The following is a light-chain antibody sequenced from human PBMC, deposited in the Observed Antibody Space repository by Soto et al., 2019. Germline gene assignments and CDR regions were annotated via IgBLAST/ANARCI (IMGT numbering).Light chain of an antibody. CDR1: QSVSSSY. CDR2: GAS. Sequence: EIVLTQSPGTLSLSPGERATLSCRASQSVSSSYLAWYQQKPGQAPRLLIYGASSRATGIPDRFSGSGSGTDFTLTISRLEPEDFAEYYCQQYGSSPLTFGGGTKVAIK. CDR3: QQYGSSPLT. V-gene: IGKV3-20*01. J-gene: IGKJ4*01.